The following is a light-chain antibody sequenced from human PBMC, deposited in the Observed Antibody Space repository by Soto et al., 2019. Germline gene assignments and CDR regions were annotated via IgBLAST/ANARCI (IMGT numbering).Light chain of an antibody. CDR1: SSDVGSYNR. CDR2: EDI. Sequence: QSVLTQPASVSGSPGQSITISCAGTSSDVGSYNRVSWYQQLPHKAPKLIIYEDIKRPSGVSDRFSGSRSGNTASLTISGLQAEDEADYHCCTYAGGTMYVFGTGTKVTVL. V-gene: IGLV2-23*01. CDR3: CTYAGGTMYV. J-gene: IGLJ1*01.